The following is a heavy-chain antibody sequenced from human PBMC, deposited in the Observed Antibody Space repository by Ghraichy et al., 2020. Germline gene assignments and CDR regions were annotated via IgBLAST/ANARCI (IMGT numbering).Heavy chain of an antibody. Sequence: GGSLRLSCAASGFTFSSYAMSWVRQAPGKGLEWVSAISGSGGSTYYADSVKGRFTISRDNSKNTLYLQMNSLRAEDTAVYYCAKDFPSYYDFWCDIFDYWGQGTLLTVSS. J-gene: IGHJ4*02. D-gene: IGHD3-3*01. V-gene: IGHV3-23*01. CDR3: AKDFPSYYDFWCDIFDY. CDR1: GFTFSSYA. CDR2: ISGSGGST.